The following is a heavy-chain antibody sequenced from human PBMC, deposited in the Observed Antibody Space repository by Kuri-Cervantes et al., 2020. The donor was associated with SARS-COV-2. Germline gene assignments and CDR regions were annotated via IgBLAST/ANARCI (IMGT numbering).Heavy chain of an antibody. J-gene: IGHJ6*02. CDR3: ARPGFTFFDYYYGMDV. V-gene: IGHV3-21*01. CDR1: GFTFSSYS. Sequence: GGSLRLSCAASGFTFSSYSMNWVRQAPGKGLEWVSSISSSSSYIYYADSVKGRFTISRDNAKNSLYLQMNSLRAEDTAVYYCARPGFTFFDYYYGMDVWGQGTTVTVAS. D-gene: IGHD2/OR15-2a*01. CDR2: ISSSSSYI.